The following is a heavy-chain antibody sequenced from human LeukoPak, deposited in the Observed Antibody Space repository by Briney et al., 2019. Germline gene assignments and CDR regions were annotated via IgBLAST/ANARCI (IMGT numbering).Heavy chain of an antibody. Sequence: SGGSLRLSCAASGFTFSTYWMHWVRQAPGKGLVWVSRVNGAGTITNYADSVKGRFTISRDNAKNTQYLQMNSLRAEDTGVYYCARRMETSGSFDFWGLGTLVTVSS. CDR3: ARRMETSGSFDF. CDR2: VNGAGTIT. D-gene: IGHD6-19*01. V-gene: IGHV3-74*01. J-gene: IGHJ4*02. CDR1: GFTFSTYW.